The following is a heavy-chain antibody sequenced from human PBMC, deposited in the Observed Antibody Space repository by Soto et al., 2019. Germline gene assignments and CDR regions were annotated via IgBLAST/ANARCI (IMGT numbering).Heavy chain of an antibody. J-gene: IGHJ4*02. CDR2: ISGRGGST. Sequence: EVQLLESGGGLVQPGGSLRLSCADSGFTFSSYAMSWVRQATGKGLEWVSAISGRGGSTYYADSVKGRFTISRDNSKNTLYLQMNSLRAEDTAVYYCAKDRIRLVEAGTQDYWGQGTLVTVSS. CDR1: GFTFSSYA. V-gene: IGHV3-23*01. D-gene: IGHD2-15*01. CDR3: AKDRIRLVEAGTQDY.